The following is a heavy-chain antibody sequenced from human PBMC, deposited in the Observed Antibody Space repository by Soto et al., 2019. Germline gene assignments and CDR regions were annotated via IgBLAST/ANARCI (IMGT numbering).Heavy chain of an antibody. V-gene: IGHV3-23*01. Sequence: VQLLESGGGLVQPGGSLRLSCAASGFAFSSYAMSWVRQPPGKGLEWVSAISGSGGSTYYADSVKGRFTISGDNSKNTLYLQISSLRAEDTAVYYCAKDYRSHRYNFGGLSDYWGQGILVTVSS. CDR2: ISGSGGST. D-gene: IGHD3-16*01. CDR1: GFAFSSYA. CDR3: AKDYRSHRYNFGGLSDY. J-gene: IGHJ4*02.